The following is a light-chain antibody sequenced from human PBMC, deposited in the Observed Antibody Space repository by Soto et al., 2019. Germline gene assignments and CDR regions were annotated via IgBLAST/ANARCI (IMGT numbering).Light chain of an antibody. J-gene: IGKJ1*01. CDR2: GAS. CDR3: QQRSNWPRT. CDR1: QSVSSN. Sequence: EIVMTPSPATLSVSPVERATLSCRASQSVSSNLAWYKQKPGQAPRLLIYGASTRATGIPARFSGSGSGTEFTLTISSLEPEDFAVYDCQQRSNWPRTVGQGTKVDI. V-gene: IGKV3-15*01.